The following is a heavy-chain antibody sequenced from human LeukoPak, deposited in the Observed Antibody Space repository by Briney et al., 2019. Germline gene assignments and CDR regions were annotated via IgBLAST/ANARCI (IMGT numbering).Heavy chain of an antibody. V-gene: IGHV3-23*01. Sequence: PGGSLRLTCAASGFTFSSYAMSWVRQAPGKGLEWVSAISTGGGSTYYADSVKGRFTISRDNSNNTQYLQMNSLRAEDTAVYYCAKPRDSIVGTTTPTRLATLDIWGQGTMVTVSS. CDR2: ISTGGGST. CDR3: AKPRDSIVGTTTPTRLATLDI. CDR1: GFTFSSYA. D-gene: IGHD1-26*01. J-gene: IGHJ3*02.